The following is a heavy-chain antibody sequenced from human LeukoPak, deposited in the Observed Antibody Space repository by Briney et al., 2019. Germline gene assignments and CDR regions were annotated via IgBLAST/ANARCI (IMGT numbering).Heavy chain of an antibody. CDR1: EFTFSSYA. J-gene: IGHJ4*02. Sequence: GGSLRLSCAASEFTFSSYAMSWVRQAPGKGLEWVSGISYSGGSTYYADSVKGRFTISRDNSKNTLYLQMNSLKTEDTAVYYCTTDPVSLYSSSWYGLGQAYNYWGQGTLVTVSS. V-gene: IGHV3-23*01. CDR3: TTDPVSLYSSSWYGLGQAYNY. D-gene: IGHD6-13*01. CDR2: ISYSGGST.